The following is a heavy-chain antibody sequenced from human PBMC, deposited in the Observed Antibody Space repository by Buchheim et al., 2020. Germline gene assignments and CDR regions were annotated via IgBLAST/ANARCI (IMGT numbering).Heavy chain of an antibody. CDR1: GFTFSSYG. CDR2: TSYDGRRQ. Sequence: QVQLVDSGGGVVQPGRSLRLSCAASGFTFSSYGMHWVRQAPGKGLEWVAVTSYDGRRQFSADSVKGRFTISRDNSKNKPYLQMNSLRPEDTAVYYCAKDYCNGGSCYYFDYWGRGSL. J-gene: IGHJ4*02. CDR3: AKDYCNGGSCYYFDY. D-gene: IGHD2-15*01. V-gene: IGHV3-30*18.